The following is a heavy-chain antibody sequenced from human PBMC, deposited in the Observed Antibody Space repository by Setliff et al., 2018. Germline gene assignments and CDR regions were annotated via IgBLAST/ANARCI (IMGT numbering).Heavy chain of an antibody. J-gene: IGHJ3*02. Sequence: PSETLSLTCIVSGGSISSSSYYWGWIRQPPGKGLEWIGSIDYSGTIYYNPSLKSRVTISVDTSKNQFSLKLSSVTAADTAVYYCARRGRGAGRRTDAFDIWGQGTMVTVS. D-gene: IGHD3-16*01. CDR2: IDYSGTI. CDR1: GGSISSSSYY. CDR3: ARRGRGAGRRTDAFDI. V-gene: IGHV4-39*01.